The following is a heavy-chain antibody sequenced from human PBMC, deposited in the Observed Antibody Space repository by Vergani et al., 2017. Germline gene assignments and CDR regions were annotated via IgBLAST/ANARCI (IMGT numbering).Heavy chain of an antibody. D-gene: IGHD3-22*01. Sequence: QVQLQESGPGLVKPSQTLSLTCTVSGGSISSDGYYWSWIRQHPGKGLEWIGYIYYSGNTYYNPSLKSRVTISVDTSKNQFSLKLSSVTAEDTAVYYCARYYYDSSGYSEYFQHWGQGTLVTVSS. CDR3: ARYYYDSSGYSEYFQH. CDR1: GGSISSDGYY. V-gene: IGHV4-31*03. J-gene: IGHJ1*01. CDR2: IYYSGNT.